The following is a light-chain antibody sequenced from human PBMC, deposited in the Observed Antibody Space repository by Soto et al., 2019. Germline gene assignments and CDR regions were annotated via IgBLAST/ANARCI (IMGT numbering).Light chain of an antibody. Sequence: QSALTQPPSASGSPGQSVTISCTGTSSDVGGYNYVSWYQQHPGKAPKLMIYEVSKRPSGVPDRFSGSKSGNTASLTGSGLQPEAEADYYCSSYAGSNKSVFGTGTKLTVL. V-gene: IGLV2-8*01. CDR2: EVS. CDR1: SSDVGGYNY. J-gene: IGLJ1*01. CDR3: SSYAGSNKSV.